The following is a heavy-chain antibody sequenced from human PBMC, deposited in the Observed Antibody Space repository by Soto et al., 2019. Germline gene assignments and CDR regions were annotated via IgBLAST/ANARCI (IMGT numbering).Heavy chain of an antibody. D-gene: IGHD3-10*01. CDR3: ARGWFGPDV. CDR2: IDKVGTDS. J-gene: IGHJ6*03. CDR1: ECTFSGRS. Sequence: EVQLVESGGGLVQPGGSLRLSCAASECTFSGRSVHWVRQAPWKGLVWVSGIDKVGTDSTYADSVKGRFTSSRDNAKNTVYLQMNSLRVEDTAVYYCARGWFGPDVWGKGTTVTVSS. V-gene: IGHV3-74*01.